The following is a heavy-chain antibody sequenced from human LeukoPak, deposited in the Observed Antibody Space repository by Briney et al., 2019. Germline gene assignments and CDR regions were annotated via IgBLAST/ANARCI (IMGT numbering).Heavy chain of an antibody. CDR2: IIPIFGTA. CDR3: ARDRFPGCCSSTSCYTHYYYYMDV. J-gene: IGHJ6*03. V-gene: IGHV1-69*13. Sequence: SVKVSCKASGGTFSSYAISWVRQAPGQGLEWMGGIIPIFGTANYAQKFQGRVTITADESTSTAYMELSSLRSEDTAVYYCARDRFPGCCSSTSCYTHYYYYMDVWGKGTTVTVSS. D-gene: IGHD2-2*02. CDR1: GGTFSSYA.